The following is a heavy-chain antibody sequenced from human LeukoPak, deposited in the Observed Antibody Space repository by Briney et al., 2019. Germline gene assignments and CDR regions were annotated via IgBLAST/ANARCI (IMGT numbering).Heavy chain of an antibody. V-gene: IGHV3-30*03. Sequence: PGGSLRLSCAASGFTVSSNYMSWVRQAPGKGLEWVAVISYDGSNKYYADSVKGRFTISRDNSKNTLYLQMNSLRAEDTAVYYCASAVAAPFDYWGQGTLVTVSS. CDR1: GFTVSSNY. D-gene: IGHD6-19*01. CDR2: ISYDGSNK. J-gene: IGHJ4*02. CDR3: ASAVAAPFDY.